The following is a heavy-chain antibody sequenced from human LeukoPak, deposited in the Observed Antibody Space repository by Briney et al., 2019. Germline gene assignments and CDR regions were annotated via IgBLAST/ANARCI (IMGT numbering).Heavy chain of an antibody. Sequence: PSETLSLTCAVYGGSFSGYYWSWIRQPPGKGLEWIGEINHSGSTNYNPSLKSRVTISVDTSKNQFSLKLSSVTAADTAVYYCARGLIVVVPAATERYYYGMDVWGQGTLVTVSS. CDR1: GGSFSGYY. V-gene: IGHV4-34*01. CDR3: ARGLIVVVPAATERYYYGMDV. D-gene: IGHD2-2*01. J-gene: IGHJ6*02. CDR2: INHSGST.